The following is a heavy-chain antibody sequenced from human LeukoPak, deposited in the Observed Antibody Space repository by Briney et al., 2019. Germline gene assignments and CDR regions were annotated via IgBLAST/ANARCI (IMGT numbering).Heavy chain of an antibody. V-gene: IGHV1-18*01. CDR1: GYTFTSYD. D-gene: IGHD2-21*02. CDR3: ARLGRELAYCGGDCYSSEGFDP. Sequence: GASVKVSCKASGYTFTSYDISWVRQAPGQGLEWMGWISAYNGNTNYAQKLQGRVTMTTDTSTSTAYMELRSLRSDDTAVYYCARLGRELAYCGGDCYSSEGFDPWGQGTLVTVSS. CDR2: ISAYNGNT. J-gene: IGHJ5*02.